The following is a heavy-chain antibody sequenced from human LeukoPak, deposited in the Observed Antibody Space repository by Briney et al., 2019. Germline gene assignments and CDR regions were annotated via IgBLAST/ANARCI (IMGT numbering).Heavy chain of an antibody. V-gene: IGHV1-69*01. CDR1: GGTFSSYA. CDR3: ARSADVDTALWDYFDY. Sequence: SVKVSCKASGGTFSSYAISWVRQAPGQGLEWMGGIIPIFGTAKYAQKFQGRVTITADESPRTAYMELSSLRSEDTAVYYCARSADVDTALWDYFDYWGQGTLVTVSS. D-gene: IGHD5-18*01. J-gene: IGHJ4*02. CDR2: IIPIFGTA.